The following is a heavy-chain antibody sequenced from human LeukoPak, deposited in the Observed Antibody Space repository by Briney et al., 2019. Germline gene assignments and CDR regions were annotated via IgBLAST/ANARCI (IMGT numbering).Heavy chain of an antibody. J-gene: IGHJ4*02. CDR1: GGSFRGYY. V-gene: IGHV4-34*01. Sequence: SETLSLTYAVYGGSFRGYYWSWIRQPPGKGLEWIGEINHSGSTNYNPSLKSRVTISVDTSKNQFSLKLSSVTAADTAVYYCARKKRGYSYGAYYFDYWGQGTLVTVSS. CDR2: INHSGST. CDR3: ARKKRGYSYGAYYFDY. D-gene: IGHD5-18*01.